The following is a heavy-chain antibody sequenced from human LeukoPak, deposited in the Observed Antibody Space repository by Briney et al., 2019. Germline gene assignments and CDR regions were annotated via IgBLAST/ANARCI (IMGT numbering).Heavy chain of an antibody. D-gene: IGHD3-9*01. CDR1: GYTFTSYG. Sequence: ASVKVSCKASGYTFTSYGISWVRQAPGQGLEWMGWISAYNGNTNYAQKLQGRVTMTTDTSTSTAYMELSRLRSDDTAVYYCARSDYDILTGATTTADYWGQGTLVTVSS. CDR3: ARSDYDILTGATTTADY. J-gene: IGHJ4*02. V-gene: IGHV1-18*01. CDR2: ISAYNGNT.